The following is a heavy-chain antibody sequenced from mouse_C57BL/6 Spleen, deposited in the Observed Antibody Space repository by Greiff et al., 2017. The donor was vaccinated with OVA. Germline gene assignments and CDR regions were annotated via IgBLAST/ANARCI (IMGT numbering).Heavy chain of an antibody. CDR2: INPGSGGT. D-gene: IGHD2-4*01. CDR3: ATTYDYGGFAY. V-gene: IGHV1-54*01. J-gene: IGHJ3*01. Sequence: QVQLQQSGAELVRPGTSVKVSCKASGYAFTNYLIEWVKQRPGQGLEWIGVINPGSGGTNYNEKFKGKATLTADKSSSTAYMQLSSLTSEDTAVYFCATTYDYGGFAYWGQGTLVTVSA. CDR1: GYAFTNYL.